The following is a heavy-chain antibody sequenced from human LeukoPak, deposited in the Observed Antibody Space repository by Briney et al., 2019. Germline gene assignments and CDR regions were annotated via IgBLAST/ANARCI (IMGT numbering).Heavy chain of an antibody. CDR2: IYTTGNT. CDR3: ARDARGWSGFDY. Sequence: SETLSLTCSVSGGSISSYYWSWIRQPAGKGREWIGRIYTTGNTDNNPSLKSRVTMSVDTSKNQFSLNLSSVTAADTAVYYCARDARGWSGFDYWGQGTLVTVSS. V-gene: IGHV4-4*07. J-gene: IGHJ4*02. D-gene: IGHD3-3*01. CDR1: GGSISSYY.